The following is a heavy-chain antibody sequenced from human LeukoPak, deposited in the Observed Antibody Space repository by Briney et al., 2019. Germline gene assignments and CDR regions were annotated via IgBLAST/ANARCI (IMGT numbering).Heavy chain of an antibody. D-gene: IGHD5-12*01. CDR1: GFTFSTYW. CDR2: INSDGSST. V-gene: IGHV3-74*01. J-gene: IGHJ4*02. CDR3: ARGGATVDY. Sequence: PGGSLRLSCAASGFTFSTYWMHWVRPAPGKGLVWVSRINSDGSSTSYADSVKGRFTISRDNARTTLYLQMNSLRAEDTAVYFCARGGATVDYWGQGTLVTVSS.